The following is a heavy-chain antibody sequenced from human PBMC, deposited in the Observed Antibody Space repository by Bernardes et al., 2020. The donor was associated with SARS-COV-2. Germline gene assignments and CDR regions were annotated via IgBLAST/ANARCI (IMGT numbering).Heavy chain of an antibody. Sequence: ASVKVSCKASGYTFTNYGISWVRQAPGQGLEWMGWISAYNGKANYAQKLQGRVTMTTDASTSTAYMELRSLRSDDTAVYYCAREDYYGSGMFGLDVWGQGTTVTVSS. CDR3: AREDYYGSGMFGLDV. CDR2: ISAYNGKA. D-gene: IGHD3-10*01. J-gene: IGHJ6*02. CDR1: GYTFTNYG. V-gene: IGHV1-18*01.